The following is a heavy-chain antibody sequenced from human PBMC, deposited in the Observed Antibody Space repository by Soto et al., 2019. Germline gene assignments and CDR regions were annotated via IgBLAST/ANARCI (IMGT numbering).Heavy chain of an antibody. CDR1: GYTFTSYG. CDR3: ARPGGYSYGFDY. D-gene: IGHD5-18*01. CDR2: ISGYNGNT. V-gene: IGHV1-18*01. Sequence: QVQLVQSGAEVKKPGASVKVSCKASGYTFTSYGISWVRQAPGQGLEWMGWISGYNGNTNYAQKLQGRVTMTTDTSQSTGDMDLRGLRSDDTAVYYCARPGGYSYGFDYWGQGTLVTVSS. J-gene: IGHJ4*02.